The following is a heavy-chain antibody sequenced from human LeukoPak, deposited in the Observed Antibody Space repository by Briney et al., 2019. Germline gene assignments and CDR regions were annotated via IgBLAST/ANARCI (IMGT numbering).Heavy chain of an antibody. CDR1: GFTFSSYS. Sequence: SGGSLRLSCAASGFTFSSYSMNWVRQAPGKGLEWVSSISSSRSYIYYADSLKGRFTISRDNSKNTLYLQMSSLRTEDTAVYYCAKDLSYGSYSFDSWGQGALVTVSS. CDR2: ISSSRSYI. V-gene: IGHV3-21*01. D-gene: IGHD3-10*01. CDR3: AKDLSYGSYSFDS. J-gene: IGHJ4*02.